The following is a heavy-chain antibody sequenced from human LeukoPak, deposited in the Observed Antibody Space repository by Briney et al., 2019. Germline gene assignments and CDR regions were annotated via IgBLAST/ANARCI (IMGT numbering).Heavy chain of an antibody. D-gene: IGHD3-10*01. CDR1: GYLFTSYW. J-gene: IGHJ2*01. CDR3: ARGRGTGSPIGPRYFDL. Sequence: GESLKISCKGSGYLFTSYWIAWVRQMPGKGLEWRGIIYPANSDTNYSLSFHGQVTISADKSISTAFLRWTSLKASDTAIYYCARGRGTGSPIGPRYFDLWGRGTLVTVSS. CDR2: IYPANSDT. V-gene: IGHV5-51*01.